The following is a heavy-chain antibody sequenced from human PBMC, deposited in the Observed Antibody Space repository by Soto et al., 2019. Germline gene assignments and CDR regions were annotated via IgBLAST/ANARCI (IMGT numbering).Heavy chain of an antibody. J-gene: IGHJ4*02. D-gene: IGHD6-6*01. Sequence: GGSLRLSCAASGFTFSSYAVHWVRQAPGKGLEWVAVISYDGSNKYYADSVKGRFTISRDNSKNTLYLQMNSLRAEDTAVYYCARDRWGIAARQPVRFDYWGQGTLVTVSS. CDR1: GFTFSSYA. CDR3: ARDRWGIAARQPVRFDY. CDR2: ISYDGSNK. V-gene: IGHV3-30-3*01.